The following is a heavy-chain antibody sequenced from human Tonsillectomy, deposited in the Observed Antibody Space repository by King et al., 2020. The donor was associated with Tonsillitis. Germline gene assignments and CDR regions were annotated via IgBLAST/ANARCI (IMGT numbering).Heavy chain of an antibody. V-gene: IGHV3-9*01. D-gene: IGHD3-16*01. CDR1: GFTFNDYA. Sequence: VQLVESGGGLVQPGRSLRLSCTASGFTFNDYAMNWVRQAPGKGLEWVSGITWNSAVLGYADSVKGRFTISRDNAQNSLFLQMNSLRAEDTALYYCAKGSFAVQKLFDSWGQGTLVTVSS. CDR2: ITWNSAVL. CDR3: AKGSFAVQKLFDS. J-gene: IGHJ4*02.